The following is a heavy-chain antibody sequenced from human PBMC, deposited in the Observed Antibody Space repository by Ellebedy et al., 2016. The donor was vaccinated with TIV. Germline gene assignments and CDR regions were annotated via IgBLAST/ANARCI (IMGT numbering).Heavy chain of an antibody. CDR2: ISNDGDVK. Sequence: PGGSLRLSCAASGFTFSNHVMHRVRQDPGKGMEWVAVISNDGDVKYYADSVKGRFTISRDNTENTLFLQMNSLRSEDSAVYYCVRSLRDTSESWGQGTLVTVSS. CDR3: VRSLRDTSES. D-gene: IGHD3-16*02. V-gene: IGHV3-30-3*01. J-gene: IGHJ5*02. CDR1: GFTFSNHV.